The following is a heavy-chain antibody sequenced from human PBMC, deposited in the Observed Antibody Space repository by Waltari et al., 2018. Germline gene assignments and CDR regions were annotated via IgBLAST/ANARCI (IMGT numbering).Heavy chain of an antibody. V-gene: IGHV3-9*01. J-gene: IGHJ5*02. CDR1: GFTFDDYA. Sequence: EVQLVESGGGLVQPGRSLRLSCAASGFTFDDYAMHWVRQAPGKGLEWASGISWNSGSIGYADSVTGRFTISRDNAKNSLYLQMNSLRAEDTALYYCAKSIGRGRTDGVGWFDPWGQGTLVTVSS. D-gene: IGHD1-26*01. CDR3: AKSIGRGRTDGVGWFDP. CDR2: ISWNSGSI.